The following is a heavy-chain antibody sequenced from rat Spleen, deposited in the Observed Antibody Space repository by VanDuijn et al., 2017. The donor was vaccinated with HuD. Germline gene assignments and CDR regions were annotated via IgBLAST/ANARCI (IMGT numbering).Heavy chain of an antibody. J-gene: IGHJ2*01. CDR3: ARRGRNYYALDY. Sequence: EVQLVESGGGLVQPGRSLKLSCAASGFTFSDYYMAWVRQAPKKGLEWVASISYEGSSTYYGDSVRGRFTISRDNAKSTLYLQMDSLRSEDTATYYCARRGRNYYALDYWGQGVMVTVSS. V-gene: IGHV5-22*01. CDR2: ISYEGSST. CDR1: GFTFSDYY. D-gene: IGHD1-12*01.